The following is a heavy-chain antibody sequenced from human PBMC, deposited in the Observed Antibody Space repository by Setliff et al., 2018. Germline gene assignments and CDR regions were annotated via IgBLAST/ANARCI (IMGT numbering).Heavy chain of an antibody. CDR2: IYHSGNT. CDR1: GVSITSHY. J-gene: IGHJ6*03. V-gene: IGHV4-59*08. Sequence: SETLSLTCTVSGVSITSHYWSWIRQPPGKALEWIGYIYHSGNTNYNPSLKSRVTLSMDTSKNQFSLKLSSVTAADTAVYYCARHGRLGSSWYGGSGYYYYYMDVWGKGTTVTVSS. CDR3: ARHGRLGSSWYGGSGYYYYYMDV. D-gene: IGHD6-13*01.